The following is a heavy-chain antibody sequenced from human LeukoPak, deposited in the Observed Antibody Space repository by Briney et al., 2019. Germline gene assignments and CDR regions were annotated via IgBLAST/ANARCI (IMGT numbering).Heavy chain of an antibody. J-gene: IGHJ6*03. CDR2: IYHSGGT. D-gene: IGHD3-10*01. Sequence: SETLSLTCTVSGYSISSGYYWGWIRQPPGKGLEWIGSIYHSGGTYYNPSLKSRVTMSVDTSKNQFSLKLSSVTAADTAVYYCARGIYGSDPSYYYYYYMDVWGKGTTVTISS. CDR1: GYSISSGYY. V-gene: IGHV4-38-2*02. CDR3: ARGIYGSDPSYYYYYYMDV.